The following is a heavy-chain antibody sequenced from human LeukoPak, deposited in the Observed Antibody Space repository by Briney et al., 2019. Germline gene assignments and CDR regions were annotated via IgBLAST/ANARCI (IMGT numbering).Heavy chain of an antibody. D-gene: IGHD5-24*01. CDR2: MYHDGKT. CDR1: GGSISSSSYF. V-gene: IGHV4-39*03. Sequence: PSETLSLTCTVSGGSISSSSYFWGWIRQPPGKGLEWIGNMYHDGKTYYNPSLKSRVTLSIDTSKNQISLKLSSVTAADTAVYYCTSLRDGYNTWWYFHLWGRGTLVSVSS. J-gene: IGHJ2*01. CDR3: TSLRDGYNTWWYFHL.